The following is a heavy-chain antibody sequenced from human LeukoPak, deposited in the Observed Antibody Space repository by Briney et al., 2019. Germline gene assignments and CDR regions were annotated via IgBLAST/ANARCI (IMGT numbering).Heavy chain of an antibody. CDR2: IYTSGST. CDR3: ARERESGVYGSGSYLFDY. V-gene: IGHV4-61*02. CDR1: GGSISSGSYY. Sequence: SETLSLTCTVSGGSISSGSYYWSWLRQPAGKGQEWIGRIYTSGSTIYNPSLKSRVTISVDTSKNQFSLKLSSVTAADTAVYYCARERESGVYGSGSYLFDYWGQGTLVTVSS. J-gene: IGHJ4*02. D-gene: IGHD3-10*01.